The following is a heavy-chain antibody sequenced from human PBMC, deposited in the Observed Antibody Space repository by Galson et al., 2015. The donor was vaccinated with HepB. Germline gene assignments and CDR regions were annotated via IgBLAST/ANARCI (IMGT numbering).Heavy chain of an antibody. J-gene: IGHJ6*02. CDR3: ARDRSYYGDYVGGRSNYYYGMDV. V-gene: IGHV3-74*01. CDR1: GFTFSSYW. CDR2: INSDGSST. Sequence: SLRLSCAASGFTFSSYWMHWVRQAPGKGLVWVSRINSDGSSTSYADSVKGRFTISRDNAKNTLYLQMNSLRAEDTAVYYCARDRSYYGDYVGGRSNYYYGMDVWGQGTTVTVSS. D-gene: IGHD4-17*01.